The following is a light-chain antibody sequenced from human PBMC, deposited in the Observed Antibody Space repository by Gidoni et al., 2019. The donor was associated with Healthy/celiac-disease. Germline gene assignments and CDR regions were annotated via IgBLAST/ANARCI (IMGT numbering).Light chain of an antibody. J-gene: IGLJ2*01. Sequence: SYELTQPPSVSVSPGQTASITCSGDKLVDKYACWYQQKPGQSPVLVIYQDSKRPSGIPERFSGSNSGNTATLTISGTQAMDEADYYCQAWDSSNVVFGGGTKLTVL. CDR3: QAWDSSNVV. CDR1: KLVDKY. CDR2: QDS. V-gene: IGLV3-1*01.